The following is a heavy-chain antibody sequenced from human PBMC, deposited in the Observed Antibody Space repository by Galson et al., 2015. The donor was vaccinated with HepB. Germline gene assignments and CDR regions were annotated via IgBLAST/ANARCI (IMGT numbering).Heavy chain of an antibody. CDR2: INPNSGGT. D-gene: IGHD3-3*01. CDR1: GYTFTGYY. J-gene: IGHJ6*03. Sequence: SVKVSCKASGYTFTGYYMHWVRQAPGQGLEWMGWINPNSGGTNYAQKFQGRVTMTRDTSISTAYMELSRLRSDDTAVYYCVRSHYYYYYMDVWGKGTTVTVSS. V-gene: IGHV1-2*02. CDR3: VRSHYYYYYMDV.